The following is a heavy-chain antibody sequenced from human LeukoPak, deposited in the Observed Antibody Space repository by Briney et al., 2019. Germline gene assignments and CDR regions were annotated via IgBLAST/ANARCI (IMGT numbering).Heavy chain of an antibody. CDR2: ISGGGDIT. D-gene: IGHD1-26*01. CDR3: AKGESAFDY. Sequence: AGGSLRLSCAASGFNFANHAMSWVRQTAGKGLEWVSAISGGGDITYYADSVKGRFTISRDNSKDTLFLQMHSLRPEDTAVYYCAKGESAFDYWGQGTLVTVSS. J-gene: IGHJ4*02. CDR1: GFNFANHA. V-gene: IGHV3-23*01.